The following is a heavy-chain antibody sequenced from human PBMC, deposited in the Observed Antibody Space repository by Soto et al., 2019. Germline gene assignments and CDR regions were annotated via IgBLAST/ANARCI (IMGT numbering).Heavy chain of an antibody. D-gene: IGHD2-2*01. CDR3: ARDDADIVVVPAAPDY. Sequence: GASVKVSCKASGYTFTSYGISWVRQAPGQGLEWMGWISAYNGNTNYAQKLQGRVTMTTDTSTSTAYMELRSLRSDDTAVHYCARDDADIVVVPAAPDYWGQGTLVTVSS. CDR1: GYTFTSYG. J-gene: IGHJ4*02. V-gene: IGHV1-18*01. CDR2: ISAYNGNT.